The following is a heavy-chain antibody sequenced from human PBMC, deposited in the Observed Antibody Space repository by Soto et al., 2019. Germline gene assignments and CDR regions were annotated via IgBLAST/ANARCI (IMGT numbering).Heavy chain of an antibody. J-gene: IGHJ5*02. CDR2: INPNTGGT. Sequence: ASVKVSCKASGYTFTDYYIQWVRQAPGQGLEWMGWINPNTGGTYYAQKFEGRVTMTRDTSISTAYIELSILRSEDTAVYYCARDCGVTTVLTNWFDPWGQGTLVTVS. D-gene: IGHD4-17*01. CDR1: GYTFTDYY. CDR3: ARDCGVTTVLTNWFDP. V-gene: IGHV1-2*02.